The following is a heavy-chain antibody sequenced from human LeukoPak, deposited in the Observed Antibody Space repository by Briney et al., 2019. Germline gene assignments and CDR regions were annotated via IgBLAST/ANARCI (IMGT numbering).Heavy chain of an antibody. D-gene: IGHD1-26*01. CDR1: GFTFSSYW. J-gene: IGHJ4*02. CDR3: AMPYSGSYYSY. CDR2: IKTDGSST. Sequence: GGSPRLSCAASGFTFSSYWMHWVRQAPGKGLVLVSCIKTDGSSTYYADSVKGRFTISRDNAKNTLYLQMNSLRAEDTAVYYCAMPYSGSYYSYWGQGTLVTVSS. V-gene: IGHV3-74*01.